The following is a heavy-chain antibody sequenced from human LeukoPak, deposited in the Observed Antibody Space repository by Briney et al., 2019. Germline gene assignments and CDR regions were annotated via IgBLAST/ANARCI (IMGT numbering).Heavy chain of an antibody. CDR1: GFTFSSYW. J-gene: IGHJ4*02. CDR3: ARAGWGSDVDY. CDR2: INSDGSST. V-gene: IGHV3-74*01. Sequence: GGSLRLSCAASGFTFSSYWMNWVRQAPGKGLVWVSHINSDGSSTSYADSVKGRFTISRDNAKNTLYLQMNSLRAEDTAVYYCARAGWGSDVDYWGQGTLVTVSS. D-gene: IGHD3-16*01.